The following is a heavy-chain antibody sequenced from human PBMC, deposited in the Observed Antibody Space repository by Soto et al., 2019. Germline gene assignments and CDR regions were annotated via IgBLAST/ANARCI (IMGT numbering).Heavy chain of an antibody. J-gene: IGHJ4*02. CDR1: GFTFSSYD. V-gene: IGHV3-23*01. D-gene: IGHD3-3*01. CDR3: TKPPDYTGHDY. Sequence: EVQLLESGGGLVQPGGSLRLSCAGSGFTFSSYDMSWVRQAPGQGLEWIWAVSGSGGSTYYADSVKGRFTISRDNPTDTLYLRMNTLRAEDTAVYYCTKPPDYTGHDYWGQGTLVSVSS. CDR2: VSGSGGST.